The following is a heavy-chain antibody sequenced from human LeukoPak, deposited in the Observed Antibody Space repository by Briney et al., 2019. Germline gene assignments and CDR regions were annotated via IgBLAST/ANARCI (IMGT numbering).Heavy chain of an antibody. J-gene: IGHJ4*02. CDR2: INHSGST. CDR3: ARGGGGLRHLDY. D-gene: IGHD5-12*01. CDR1: GGSFSGYY. Sequence: PSETLSLTCAVYGGSFSGYYWSWIRQPPGKGLEWIGEINHSGSTNYNPSLKSRVTISVDTSKNQFSLKLSSVTAADTAVYYCARGGGGLRHLDYWGQGTLVTVSS. V-gene: IGHV4-34*01.